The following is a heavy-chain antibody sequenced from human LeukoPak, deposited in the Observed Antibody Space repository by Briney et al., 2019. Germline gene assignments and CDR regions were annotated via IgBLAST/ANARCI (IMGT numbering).Heavy chain of an antibody. CDR2: ISSSGSTI. Sequence: EGSLRLSCAASGFTFSDYYMSWIRQAPGKGLEWVSYISSSGSTIYYADSVKGRFTISRDNAKNSLYLQMNSLRAEDTAVYYCARARGSSSPRTFDYWGQGTLVTVSS. V-gene: IGHV3-11*04. D-gene: IGHD6-6*01. J-gene: IGHJ4*02. CDR3: ARARGSSSPRTFDY. CDR1: GFTFSDYY.